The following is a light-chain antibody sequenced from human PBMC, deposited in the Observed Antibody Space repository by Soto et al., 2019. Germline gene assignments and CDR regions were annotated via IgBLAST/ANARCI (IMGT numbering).Light chain of an antibody. CDR1: QSVSSY. J-gene: IGKJ1*01. CDR2: DAS. CDR3: QQRSNWPPWT. Sequence: EIVLTQSPATLSLSPGERATLSCRASQSVSSYLAWYQQKPGQAPRLLIYDASNRATGIPARFSGSGSGKDFTLTISSLEPEDFAVYYCQQRSNWPPWTFGQGNKVEIK. V-gene: IGKV3-11*01.